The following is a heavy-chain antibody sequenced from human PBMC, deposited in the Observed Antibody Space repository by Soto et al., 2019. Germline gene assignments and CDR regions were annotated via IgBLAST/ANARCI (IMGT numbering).Heavy chain of an antibody. J-gene: IGHJ5*02. CDR1: GYTFTSYG. Sequence: QVQLVQSGAEVKKPGASVKVSCKASGYTFTSYGISWVRQAPGQGLEWMGWISAYNGNTNYAQKLQGRVTMTTDTSTSTADMELRSLRSDDTAVYYWARYPGDIAYYEFWSGYYSLAWFDPWGQGTLVTVSA. D-gene: IGHD3-3*01. CDR2: ISAYNGNT. CDR3: ARYPGDIAYYEFWSGYYSLAWFDP. V-gene: IGHV1-18*04.